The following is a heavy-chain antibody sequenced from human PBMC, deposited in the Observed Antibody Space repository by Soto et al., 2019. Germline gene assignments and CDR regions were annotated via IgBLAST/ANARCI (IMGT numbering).Heavy chain of an antibody. Sequence: QVQLVESGGGVVQPGRSLRLSCAASGFTFSSYAMHWVRQAPGKGLEWVAVISYDGSNKYYADSVKGRFTISRDNSKNTLYLQMNSLRARDTAGYYSARDLLEYSSGWYESFDIWGQGTMVTVSS. V-gene: IGHV3-30-3*01. CDR2: ISYDGSNK. J-gene: IGHJ3*02. CDR3: ARDLLEYSSGWYESFDI. CDR1: GFTFSSYA. D-gene: IGHD6-19*01.